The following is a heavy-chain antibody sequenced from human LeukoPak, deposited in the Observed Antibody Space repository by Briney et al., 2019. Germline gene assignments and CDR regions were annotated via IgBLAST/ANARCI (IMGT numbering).Heavy chain of an antibody. D-gene: IGHD2-15*01. CDR3: AAGGCSGGSCYSASEYFQH. V-gene: IGHV5-51*01. J-gene: IGHJ1*01. CDR1: GYSFTSYW. CDR2: IYPGDSDT. Sequence: GESLKISCKGSGYSFTSYWIGWVRQMPGKGLEWMGIIYPGDSDTRYSPSFQGQVTISADKSISTAYLQWSSLKASDTAMYYCAAGGCSGGSCYSASEYFQHWGQGTPVTVSS.